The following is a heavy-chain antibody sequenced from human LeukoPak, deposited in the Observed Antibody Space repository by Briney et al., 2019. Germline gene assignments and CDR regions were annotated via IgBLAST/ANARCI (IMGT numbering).Heavy chain of an antibody. CDR2: MNPYSGNT. J-gene: IGHJ4*02. Sequence: RASVKVSCTASGYTFNSHDINWVRQATGQGLEWMGWMNPYSGNTGYAQKFQGRVTMTRDTSINTAYLEFYSLRSEDTAVYYCARGYSPTLRTTGNDYWGQGTLVTVSS. V-gene: IGHV1-8*01. D-gene: IGHD1-1*01. CDR3: ARGYSPTLRTTGNDY. CDR1: GYTFNSHD.